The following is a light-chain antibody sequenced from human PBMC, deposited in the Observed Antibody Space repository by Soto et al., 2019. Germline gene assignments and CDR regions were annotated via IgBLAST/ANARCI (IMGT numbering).Light chain of an antibody. J-gene: IGKJ4*01. V-gene: IGKV3-15*01. CDR1: QSVSSN. CDR3: QQYNNWPPVT. CDR2: GAS. Sequence: EIVMTQSSATLSVSPGERATLSCRASQSVSSNLAWYQQKPGQAPRLLIYGASTRATGIPTRFSGSGSGTEFTLTISSLQSEDFAVYYCQQYNNWPPVTFGGGTKVEIK.